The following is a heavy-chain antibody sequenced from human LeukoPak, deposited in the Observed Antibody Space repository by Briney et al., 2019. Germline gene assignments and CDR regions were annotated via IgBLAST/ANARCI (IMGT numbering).Heavy chain of an antibody. V-gene: IGHV5-51*01. CDR2: IYPGDSDT. CDR1: GYSFTSYW. D-gene: IGHD1-26*01. J-gene: IGHJ4*02. Sequence: GESLKISCKGSGYSFTSYWIGWVRQMPGKGLEWMGIIYPGDSDTRYSPSFQGQVTISADKSISTAYLQWSSLKASDTAMYYCARVPSGSYPHYYFDYWGQGSLVTVSS. CDR3: ARVPSGSYPHYYFDY.